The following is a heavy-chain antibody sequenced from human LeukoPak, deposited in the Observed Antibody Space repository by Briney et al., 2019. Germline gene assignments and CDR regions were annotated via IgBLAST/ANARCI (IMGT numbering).Heavy chain of an antibody. J-gene: IGHJ6*03. CDR1: GFTVSSNY. CDR2: IYSGGST. V-gene: IGHV3-53*01. D-gene: IGHD6-6*01. Sequence: GGSLRLSCAASGFTVSSNYMSWVRQAPGKGLEWVSVIYSGGSTYYADSVKGRFTISRDNSKNTLYLQMNSLRAEDTAVYYCARALITSCHDSSSSCYYYYMDVWGKGTTVTVSS. CDR3: ARALITSCHDSSSSCYYYYMDV.